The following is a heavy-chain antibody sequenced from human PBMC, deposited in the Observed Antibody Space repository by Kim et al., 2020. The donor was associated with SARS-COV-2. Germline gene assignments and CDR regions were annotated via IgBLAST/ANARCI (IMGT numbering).Heavy chain of an antibody. V-gene: IGHV6-1*01. Sequence: DFGGSVRGRITINADTSKNQFSLQLNSVTPEDTAVYYCGRYTHAYYIDYWGQGTLVTVSS. J-gene: IGHJ4*02. CDR3: GRYTHAYYIDY. D-gene: IGHD2-2*01.